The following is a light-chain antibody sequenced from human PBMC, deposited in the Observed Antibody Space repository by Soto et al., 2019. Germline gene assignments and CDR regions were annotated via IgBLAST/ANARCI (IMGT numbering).Light chain of an antibody. CDR2: DAF. V-gene: IGKV3-11*01. J-gene: IGKJ1*01. CDR3: QHRSTWPLT. Sequence: EIVLTQSPATLSLSLGERATLSCRARQSVSSYLAWYQQKPGQAPRLLIYDAFNRATGVPARFSGSGSGTDFTLTISSLEPEEFAVYYCQHRSTWPLTFGQGTTVEVK. CDR1: QSVSSY.